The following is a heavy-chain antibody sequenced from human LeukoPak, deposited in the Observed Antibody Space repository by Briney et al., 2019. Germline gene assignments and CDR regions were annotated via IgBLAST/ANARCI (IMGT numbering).Heavy chain of an antibody. V-gene: IGHV3-7*01. CDR2: IKQDGSEK. CDR3: AREAIVTEENTPGDSDY. J-gene: IGHJ4*02. CDR1: GFTFSSYW. D-gene: IGHD2/OR15-2a*01. Sequence: GGSLRLSCAASGFTFSSYWMSWVRQAPGKGLEWVANIKQDGSEKYYVDSVKGRFTISRDNAKNSLYLQMNSLRAEDTAVYYCAREAIVTEENTPGDSDYWGQGTLVTVSS.